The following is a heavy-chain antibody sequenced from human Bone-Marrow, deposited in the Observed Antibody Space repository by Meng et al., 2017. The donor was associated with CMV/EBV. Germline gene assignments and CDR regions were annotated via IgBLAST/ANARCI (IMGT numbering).Heavy chain of an antibody. J-gene: IGHJ4*02. Sequence: GESLKISCAASGFTFSNAWMSWVRQAPGKGLEWVGRIKSKTDGGTTDYAAPVKGRFTISRDDSKNTLFLQMNSLKIEDTALYFCATHRPYCSTSSCPYYFDHWGQGTLVTVSS. V-gene: IGHV3-15*01. D-gene: IGHD2-2*01. CDR1: GFTFSNAW. CDR2: IKSKTDGGTT. CDR3: ATHRPYCSTSSCPYYFDH.